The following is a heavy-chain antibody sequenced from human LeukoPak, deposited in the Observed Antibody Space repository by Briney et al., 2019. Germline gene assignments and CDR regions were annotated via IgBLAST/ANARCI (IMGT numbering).Heavy chain of an antibody. Sequence: PSETLSLTCTVSGGSISSGSYYWSWIRQPAGKGLEWIGRIYTSGSTNYNPSLRSRVTISVDTSKNQFSLKLSSVTAADTAVYYCASESSSDAFDIWGQGTMVTVSS. CDR3: ASESSSDAFDI. CDR1: GGSISSGSYY. J-gene: IGHJ3*02. CDR2: IYTSGST. D-gene: IGHD6-6*01. V-gene: IGHV4-61*02.